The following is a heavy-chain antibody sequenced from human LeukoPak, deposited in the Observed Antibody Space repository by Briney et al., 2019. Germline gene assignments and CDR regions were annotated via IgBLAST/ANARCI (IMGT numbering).Heavy chain of an antibody. CDR2: INPSGGST. CDR3: ATLILTGHWSSSDY. V-gene: IGHV1-46*01. J-gene: IGHJ4*02. Sequence: ASVKVSCKASGYTFTSYYMHWVRQAPGQGLEWMGIINPSGGSTIYAQKFQGRVTMTEDTSTDTAYMELSSLRSEDTAVYYCATLILTGHWSSSDYWGQGTLVTVSS. D-gene: IGHD3-9*01. CDR1: GYTFTSYY.